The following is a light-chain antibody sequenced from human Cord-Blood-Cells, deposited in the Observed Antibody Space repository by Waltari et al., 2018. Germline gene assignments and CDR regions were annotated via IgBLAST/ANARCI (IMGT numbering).Light chain of an antibody. CDR3: QQYGSSPWT. Sequence: EIVLTQSPGTLSLSPGERATLSCRASQSVSSSYLAWYQQKPGQAPRLLIYGASSRATGIPGRFSGSGSGTDFTLTISRLDPEDFAVYYCQQYGSSPWTFGQGTKVEIK. J-gene: IGKJ1*01. V-gene: IGKV3-20*01. CDR2: GAS. CDR1: QSVSSSY.